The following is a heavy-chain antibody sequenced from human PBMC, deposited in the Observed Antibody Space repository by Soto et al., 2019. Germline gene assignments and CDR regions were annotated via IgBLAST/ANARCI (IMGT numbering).Heavy chain of an antibody. CDR2: ISYDGSNK. V-gene: IGHV3-30-3*01. Sequence: QVQLVESGGGVVQPGRSLRLSCAASGFTFSSYAMHWVRQAPGKGLEWVAVISYDGSNKYYADSVKGRFTISRDNSKNTLYLQINSLRAEDTAVYYCARDDLGYCSGGSCYYDYYGMDVWGQGTTVTVSS. CDR1: GFTFSSYA. J-gene: IGHJ6*02. D-gene: IGHD2-15*01. CDR3: ARDDLGYCSGGSCYYDYYGMDV.